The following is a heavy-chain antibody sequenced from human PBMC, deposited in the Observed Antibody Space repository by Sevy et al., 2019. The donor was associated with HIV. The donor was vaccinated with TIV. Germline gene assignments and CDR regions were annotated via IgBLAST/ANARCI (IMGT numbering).Heavy chain of an antibody. CDR2: IRSKANSYAT. D-gene: IGHD6-6*01. CDR3: TRGLVDGMDV. V-gene: IGHV3-73*01. Sequence: GGSLRLSCAASGFTFSGSAMHWVRQASGKGLEWVARIRSKANSYATAYAASVKGRFTISRDDSKNTAYLQMNSLKTEDTAVYYCTRGLVDGMDVWGQGTTVTVSS. J-gene: IGHJ6*02. CDR1: GFTFSGSA.